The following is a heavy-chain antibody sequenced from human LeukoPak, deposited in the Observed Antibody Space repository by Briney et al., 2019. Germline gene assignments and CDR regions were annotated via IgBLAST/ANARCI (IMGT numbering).Heavy chain of an antibody. CDR3: ARVGTQGTGGWPDFRY. CDR2: INPNSGGT. J-gene: IGHJ4*02. CDR1: GYTFTGYY. D-gene: IGHD1-14*01. V-gene: IGHV1-2*02. Sequence: GASVKVSYKASGYTFTGYYMHWVRQAPGQGLEWMGWINPNSGGTNYAQKFQGRVTMTRDTSISTAYMELSSLRSDDTAVYYCARVGTQGTGGWPDFRYWGQGTLVSVSS.